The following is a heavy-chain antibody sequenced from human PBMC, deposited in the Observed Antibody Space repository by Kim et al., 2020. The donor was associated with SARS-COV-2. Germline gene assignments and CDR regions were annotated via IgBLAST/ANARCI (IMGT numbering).Heavy chain of an antibody. V-gene: IGHV4-59*01. D-gene: IGHD3-3*01. CDR1: GGSINNYY. J-gene: IGHJ5*02. CDR2: IYYSGST. CDR3: ARVEGVDRRLRFLEWFAP. Sequence: SETLSLTCTVSGGSINNYYWSWIRQPPGKGLEWIGYIYYSGSTNYNPSLKSRVTISVDTSKNQFSLKVSSVTAADTAVYYCARVEGVDRRLRFLEWFAPWGQGPVVTVSS.